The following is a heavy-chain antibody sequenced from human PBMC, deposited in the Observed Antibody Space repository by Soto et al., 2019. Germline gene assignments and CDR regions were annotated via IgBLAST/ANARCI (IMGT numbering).Heavy chain of an antibody. CDR2: ISDDGSNK. CDR1: GFTFTNYA. V-gene: IGHV3-30-3*01. D-gene: IGHD6-13*01. CDR3: ARDHFASSWSYFDY. Sequence: QVQLVESGGGVVQPGRSLRLSCAVSGFTFTNYAMHWVHQAPGKGLEWVAVISDDGSNKKYADSVKGRFTISRDNSXNPMYMQMNSLRAADTALYYCARDHFASSWSYFDYWGQGTLVTVSS. J-gene: IGHJ4*02.